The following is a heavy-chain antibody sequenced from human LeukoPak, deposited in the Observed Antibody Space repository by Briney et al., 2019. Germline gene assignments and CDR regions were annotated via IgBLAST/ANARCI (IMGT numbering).Heavy chain of an antibody. CDR2: IYYSGST. CDR3: ARARKGGDDYFDY. D-gene: IGHD2-21*01. CDR1: GGSVSSGNYY. Sequence: PSETLSLTCTVSGGSVSSGNYYWSWIRQPPGKGLDWIGDIYYSGSTNYNPSLKSRVTISVDTSKNQFSLKLTSVTAADTAVYYCARARKGGDDYFDYWGQGTLVTVSS. J-gene: IGHJ4*02. V-gene: IGHV4-61*01.